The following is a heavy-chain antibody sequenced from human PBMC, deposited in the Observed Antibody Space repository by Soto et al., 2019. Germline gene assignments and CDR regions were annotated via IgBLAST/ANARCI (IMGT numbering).Heavy chain of an antibody. CDR3: ASTAHSSGWYSGGFDY. V-gene: IGHV4-59*01. Sequence: SETLSLTCTVSGGSISSYYWSWIRQPPGKGLEWIGYTYYSGSTNYNPSHKSRVTISVDTSKNQFSLKLSSVTAADTAVFYCASTAHSSGWYSGGFDYWGQGTLVTVSS. D-gene: IGHD6-19*01. CDR2: TYYSGST. J-gene: IGHJ4*02. CDR1: GGSISSYY.